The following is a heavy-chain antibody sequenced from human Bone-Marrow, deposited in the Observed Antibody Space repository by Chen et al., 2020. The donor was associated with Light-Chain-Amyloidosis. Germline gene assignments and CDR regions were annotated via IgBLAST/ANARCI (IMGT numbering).Heavy chain of an antibody. V-gene: IGHV3-11*06. D-gene: IGHD5-18*01. Sequence: QVQLEESGGGLVKPGGSLRLSCTASGFSFRDYYMTWVRQAPGKGLEWISYISGSSTYTSYSEPVKGRFTISRDNAKNSLYLQMDSLRAEDTAVYYCASPLGYSFAYVYWGQGTLVTVSS. CDR1: GFSFRDYY. J-gene: IGHJ4*02. CDR3: ASPLGYSFAYVY. CDR2: ISGSSTYT.